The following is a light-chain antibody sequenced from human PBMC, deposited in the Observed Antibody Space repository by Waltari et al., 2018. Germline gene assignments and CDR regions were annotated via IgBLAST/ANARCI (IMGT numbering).Light chain of an antibody. Sequence: QSALTQPASVSGSPGHSITISCSGTSSDPNTYNYVSWYQQNPGRGPKLIIYDVSHRPSGVSSRFSGSKSGSTASLTISGLQAEDEALYFCSSFISISARVVFGGGTKLTVL. V-gene: IGLV2-14*03. CDR1: SSDPNTYNY. CDR3: SSFISISARVV. CDR2: DVS. J-gene: IGLJ2*01.